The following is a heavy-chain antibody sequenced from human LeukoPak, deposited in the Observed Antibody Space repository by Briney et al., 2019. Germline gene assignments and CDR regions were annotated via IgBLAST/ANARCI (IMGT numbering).Heavy chain of an antibody. CDR1: GFTFSSYA. D-gene: IGHD2-21*02. V-gene: IGHV3-23*01. Sequence: GGSPRLSCAASGFTFSSYAMSWVRQAPGKGLEWVSAISGSGGSTFYADSVKGRFTISGDNSKNTLYLQMNSLRAEDTAVYYCAKVLTAYCGGDCYSSFDYWGQGTLVTVSS. CDR3: AKVLTAYCGGDCYSSFDY. CDR2: ISGSGGST. J-gene: IGHJ4*02.